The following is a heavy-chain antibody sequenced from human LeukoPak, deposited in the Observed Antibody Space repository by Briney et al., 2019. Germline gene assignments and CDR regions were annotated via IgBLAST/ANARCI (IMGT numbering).Heavy chain of an antibody. D-gene: IGHD5-24*01. J-gene: IGHJ4*02. CDR2: IYYSGSS. V-gene: IGHV4-61*01. CDR3: ARERDAYNYGGFDY. CDR1: GGSISSSSYY. Sequence: PSQTLSLTCTVSGGSISSSSYYWTWIRQPPGMGLEWIGYIYYSGSSDYNPSLKSRVTISVDKSKNQFSLKLSSVTAADTAVYYCARERDAYNYGGFDYWGQGTLVTVSS.